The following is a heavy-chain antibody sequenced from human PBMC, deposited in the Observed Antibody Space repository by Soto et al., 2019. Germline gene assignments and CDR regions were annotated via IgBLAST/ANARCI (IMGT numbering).Heavy chain of an antibody. CDR3: ATSYGSGYRAFDY. CDR2: VNPILSMS. J-gene: IGHJ4*02. V-gene: IGHV1-69*02. CDR1: GDTFSFYT. Sequence: QVQLVQSGAELKKPGSSVKVSCKASGDTFSFYTINWVRQAPGLGLEWMGRVNPILSMSNYAQKFQGRVTMTADKYTSTAYRELRSLRSEDTAFYFCATSYGSGYRAFDYWGQGALVTVSS. D-gene: IGHD3-10*01.